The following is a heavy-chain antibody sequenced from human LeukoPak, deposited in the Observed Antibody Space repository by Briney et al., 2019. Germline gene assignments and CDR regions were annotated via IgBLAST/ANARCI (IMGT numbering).Heavy chain of an antibody. Sequence: SETLSLTCTVSGGSISNYYWSWIRQPPGKGLEWIGYIYYIGSTNYNPSLKSRVTISVDTSKNQFSLKLSSVTAADTAVYYYARTKYYYDSSGYPPPFGYWGQGTLVTVSS. CDR2: IYYIGST. CDR3: ARTKYYYDSSGYPPPFGY. D-gene: IGHD3-22*01. CDR1: GGSISNYY. V-gene: IGHV4-59*01. J-gene: IGHJ4*02.